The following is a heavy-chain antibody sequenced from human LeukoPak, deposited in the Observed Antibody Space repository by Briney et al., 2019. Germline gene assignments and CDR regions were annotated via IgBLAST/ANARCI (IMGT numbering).Heavy chain of an antibody. CDR2: IILIFGTA. Sequence: GASVKVSCTASGGTFSSYAISWVRQAPGQGFEWMGGIILIFGTANYAQKFQGRDTITTDESTSTSYMELSSLRSEDTAVYYCARVRPNDELDDWGQGTLVTVSS. D-gene: IGHD1-1*01. V-gene: IGHV1-69*05. J-gene: IGHJ4*02. CDR1: GGTFSSYA. CDR3: ARVRPNDELDD.